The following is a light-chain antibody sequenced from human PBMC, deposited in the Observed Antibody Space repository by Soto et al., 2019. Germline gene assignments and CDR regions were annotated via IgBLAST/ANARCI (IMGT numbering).Light chain of an antibody. J-gene: IGKJ1*01. V-gene: IGKV1-5*03. CDR3: QEYNTHSRT. CDR2: KTS. CDR1: ESFYSW. Sequence: IQMTQSPSTLSASVGDTVTITCRASESFYSWLAWYKQIPGKAPQLLIYKTSTLAGGVPSRFSGSGSGAEYTLTISRLQPDDCSTYDCQEYNTHSRTFGQG.